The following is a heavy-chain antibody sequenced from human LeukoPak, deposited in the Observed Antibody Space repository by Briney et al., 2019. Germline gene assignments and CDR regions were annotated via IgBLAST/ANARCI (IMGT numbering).Heavy chain of an antibody. CDR3: AREGNGLLSKDLDY. V-gene: IGHV1-2*02. CDR2: INPRDGGT. CDR1: GYTFTDYY. Sequence: ASVKVSCKGSGYTFTDYYLHWVRQAPGQGLEWVGYINPRDGGTSSPPNFRGRVTMTTDASSSTVYMELSRLTSDDTAIYYCAREGNGLLSKDLDYWGPGTLVTVSS. D-gene: IGHD2-15*01. J-gene: IGHJ4*02.